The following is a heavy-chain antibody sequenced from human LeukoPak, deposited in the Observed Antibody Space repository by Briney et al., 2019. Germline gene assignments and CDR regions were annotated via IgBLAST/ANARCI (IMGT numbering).Heavy chain of an antibody. Sequence: SETLSLTCAVYGGSFSGYYWSWIRQPPGKGPEWIGEINHSGSTNYNPSLKSRVTISVDTSKNQFSLKLSSVTAADTAVYYCASMTTVTTVYWGQGTLVTVSS. CDR2: INHSGST. CDR3: ASMTTVTTVY. J-gene: IGHJ4*02. CDR1: GGSFSGYY. V-gene: IGHV4-34*01. D-gene: IGHD4-17*01.